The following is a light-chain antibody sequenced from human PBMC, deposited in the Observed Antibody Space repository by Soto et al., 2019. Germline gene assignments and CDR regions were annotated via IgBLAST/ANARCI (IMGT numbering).Light chain of an antibody. CDR1: QSVRST. CDR3: QQYNNWPPT. J-gene: IGKJ5*01. V-gene: IGKV3-15*01. Sequence: DIVLTQSPGTLSLSPGERATLSCRASQSVRSTSLAWYQQKPGQAPRLLIYGASTRATGIPARFSGSGSGTEFTLTISSLQSEDFAVYYCQQYNNWPPTFGQGTRLEIK. CDR2: GAS.